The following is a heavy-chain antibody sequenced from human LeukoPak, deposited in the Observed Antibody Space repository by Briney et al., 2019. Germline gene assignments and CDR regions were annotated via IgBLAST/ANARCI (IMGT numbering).Heavy chain of an antibody. Sequence: GGSLRLSCVASGFTFSRYDMHWVRQASGKGLEWVGRIRSTANGYATAYAASVKGRFTISRDDSKNTAYLQMDSLKTEDTAVYYCTGNYYGSGSYADFDYWGQGTLVTVSS. CDR1: GFTFSRYD. CDR2: IRSTANGYAT. J-gene: IGHJ4*02. V-gene: IGHV3-73*01. CDR3: TGNYYGSGSYADFDY. D-gene: IGHD3-10*01.